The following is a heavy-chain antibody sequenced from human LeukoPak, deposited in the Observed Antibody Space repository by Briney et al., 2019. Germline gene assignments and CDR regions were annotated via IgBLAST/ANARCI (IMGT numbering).Heavy chain of an antibody. CDR3: ARRGDDFWSGYYTGLAFDI. Sequence: ASVKVSCKASGYTFTGYFLRWVGQAPGKGFKGLGWITPKSGGTNYAQKFQGRVTMTRDTSISTAYMELSRLRSDDTAVYYCARRGDDFWSGYYTGLAFDIWGQGTMVTVSS. CDR1: GYTFTGYF. V-gene: IGHV1-2*02. J-gene: IGHJ3*02. D-gene: IGHD3-3*01. CDR2: ITPKSGGT.